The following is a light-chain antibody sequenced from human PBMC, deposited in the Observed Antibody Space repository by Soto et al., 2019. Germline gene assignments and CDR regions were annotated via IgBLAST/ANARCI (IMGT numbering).Light chain of an antibody. CDR3: EKYDDAPLY. CDR1: RGIGNY. V-gene: IGKV1-27*01. CDR2: AAS. J-gene: IGKJ4*01. Sequence: DIQVTQSPSSLSASVGDTVTITCRASRGIGNYLAWYQQKPGKVPNLLIYAASALQSGVSSRLSVSGSGTAFTLTISSLQPGDVATYYCEKYDDAPLYFGGGTKVEI.